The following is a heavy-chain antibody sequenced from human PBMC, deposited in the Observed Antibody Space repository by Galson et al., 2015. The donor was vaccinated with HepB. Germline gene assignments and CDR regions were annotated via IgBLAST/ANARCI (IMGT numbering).Heavy chain of an antibody. V-gene: IGHV4-34*01. CDR1: GGSFSGYY. Sequence: ETLSLTCAVYGGSFSGYYWSWIRQPPGKGLEWIGEINHSGSTNYNPSLKSRVTISVDTSKDQFSLKLSSVTAADTAVYYCATAESIAARPFDYWGQGTLVTVSS. CDR3: ATAESIAARPFDY. D-gene: IGHD6-6*01. J-gene: IGHJ4*02. CDR2: INHSGST.